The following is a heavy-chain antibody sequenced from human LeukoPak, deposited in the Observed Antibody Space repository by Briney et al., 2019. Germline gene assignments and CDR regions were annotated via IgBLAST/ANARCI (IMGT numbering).Heavy chain of an antibody. D-gene: IGHD6-13*01. CDR3: ARHAGGISATGTRPFDY. CDR1: GASFSSSTYY. Sequence: SETLSLTCTASGASFSSSTYYWGWIRQPPGKGLEWIGSIYYSGSTYYNPSLKSRVTMSVDTSKNQFSLKLSSVTAADTAVYYCARHAGGISATGTRPFDYWGQGTLVTVSS. CDR2: IYYSGST. V-gene: IGHV4-39*01. J-gene: IGHJ4*02.